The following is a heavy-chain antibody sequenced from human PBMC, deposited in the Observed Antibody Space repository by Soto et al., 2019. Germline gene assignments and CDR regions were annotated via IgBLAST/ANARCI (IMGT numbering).Heavy chain of an antibody. D-gene: IGHD3-16*02. CDR1: GFTFSSYA. J-gene: IGHJ1*01. Sequence: PGGSLRLSCAASGFTFSSYAMSWVRQAPGKGLEWVSAISGSGGSTYYADSVKGRFTISRDNSDNTLHLQMNSLRDDDTAIYYCAKRRLNTITSLSDWWGQGVQVTVSS. CDR3: AKRRLNTITSLSDW. V-gene: IGHV3-23*01. CDR2: ISGSGGST.